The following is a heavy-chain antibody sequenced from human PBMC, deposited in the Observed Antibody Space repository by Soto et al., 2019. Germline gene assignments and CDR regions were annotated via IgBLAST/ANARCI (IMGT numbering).Heavy chain of an antibody. CDR3: AKSLPDYFDSSASPGAFDI. CDR2: IWYDGSNK. CDR1: GFTFTTYG. J-gene: IGHJ3*02. D-gene: IGHD3-22*01. V-gene: IGHV3-33*06. Sequence: QVQLVESGGGVVQPGRSLRLSCAASGFTFTTYGMHWVRQAPGKGLEWMAVIWYDGSNKYYADSVRGRFTISRDNSKNTLYLQMNSLRVEDTAMYYCAKSLPDYFDSSASPGAFDIWGQGTMVTVSS.